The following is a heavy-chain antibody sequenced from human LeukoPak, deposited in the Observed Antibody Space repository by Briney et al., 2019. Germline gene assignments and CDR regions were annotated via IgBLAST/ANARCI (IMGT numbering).Heavy chain of an antibody. J-gene: IGHJ6*02. CDR2: IGASGDSI. CDR1: GFTFSSYA. CDR3: AKDDGRGDYYYYGMDV. Sequence: GVLRLSCAVSGFTFSSYAMIWVRQAPGRGLVWVSSIGASGDSIYYTDSVKGRFTISRDNSKNTLYLQMNSLRAEDTAVYYCAKDDGRGDYYYYGMDVWGQGTTVTVSS. V-gene: IGHV3-23*01. D-gene: IGHD3-10*01.